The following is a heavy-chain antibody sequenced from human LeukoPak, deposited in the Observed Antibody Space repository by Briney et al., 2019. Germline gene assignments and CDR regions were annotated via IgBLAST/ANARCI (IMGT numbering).Heavy chain of an antibody. D-gene: IGHD3-10*01. CDR1: GFTFSSYG. J-gene: IGHJ4*02. CDR2: IRYDGSNK. CDR3: AKDQAHGSGSRLRAPDY. Sequence: HPGGSLRLSCAASGFTFSSYGMHWVRQAPGKGLEWVAFIRYDGSNKYYADSVKGRFTISRDNSKNTLYLQMNSLRAEDTAVYYCAKDQAHGSGSRLRAPDYWGQGTLVTVSS. V-gene: IGHV3-30*02.